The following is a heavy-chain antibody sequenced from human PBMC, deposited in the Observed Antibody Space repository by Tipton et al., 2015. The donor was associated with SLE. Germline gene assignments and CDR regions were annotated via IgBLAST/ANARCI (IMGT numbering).Heavy chain of an antibody. Sequence: TLSLTCAVSGYSISSGYYWGWIRQPPGKGLEWIGSIYHSGSTYYNSSLKSRVTISVDTSKNQFSLKLSSVTAADTAVYYCASGNYYYMDVWGKGTTVTVSS. J-gene: IGHJ6*03. D-gene: IGHD1-26*01. CDR2: IYHSGST. CDR3: ASGNYYYMDV. CDR1: GYSISSGYY. V-gene: IGHV4-38-2*01.